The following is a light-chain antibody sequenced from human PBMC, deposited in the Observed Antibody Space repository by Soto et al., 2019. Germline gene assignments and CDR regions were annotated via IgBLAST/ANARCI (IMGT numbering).Light chain of an antibody. J-gene: IGKJ2*01. Sequence: VMTQSPAILSVSPGERATLSCRASQSVSTNVAWYQQIPGQTPRLLIYGASTRATGIPVRFSGSGSGTEFTLTISRLQSEDFAFYYCHQYDDGPYTFGQGTKVEL. CDR2: GAS. V-gene: IGKV3-15*01. CDR1: QSVSTN. CDR3: HQYDDGPYT.